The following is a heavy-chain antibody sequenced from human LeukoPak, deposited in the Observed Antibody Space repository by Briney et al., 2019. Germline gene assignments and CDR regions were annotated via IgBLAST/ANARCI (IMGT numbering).Heavy chain of an antibody. CDR1: GFTFSSYG. CDR3: AKGSKSSGWNY. J-gene: IGHJ4*02. D-gene: IGHD6-19*01. Sequence: GGSLRLSCAASGFTFSSYGMHWVRQAPGKGLEWVAVISYDGSNKYYADSVKGRFTISRDNSKNTLYLQMNSLRAEDTAVYFCAKGSKSSGWNYWGQGTLVTVSS. V-gene: IGHV3-30*18. CDR2: ISYDGSNK.